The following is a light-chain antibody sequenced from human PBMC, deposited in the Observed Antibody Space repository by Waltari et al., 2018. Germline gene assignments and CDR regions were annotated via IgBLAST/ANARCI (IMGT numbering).Light chain of an antibody. Sequence: EIVLTQSPATLSLSPGEGATLSCRSSQSVSSSLARYQQKPGQAPRLLIYDASNSATGIPARFSGSGSGTDFTLTISSLEPEDFAVYYCQQRPGFTFGPGTKVDIK. V-gene: IGKV3-11*01. J-gene: IGKJ3*01. CDR2: DAS. CDR3: QQRPGFT. CDR1: QSVSSS.